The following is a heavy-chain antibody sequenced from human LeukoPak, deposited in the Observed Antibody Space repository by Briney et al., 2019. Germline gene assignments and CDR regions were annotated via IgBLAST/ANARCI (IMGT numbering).Heavy chain of an antibody. CDR1: GFMSNSSA. CDR2: VSGDGDDT. D-gene: IGHD6-19*01. V-gene: IGHV3-23*01. J-gene: IGHJ1*01. Sequence: GGSLRLSCAASGFMSNSSAMSWVHQAPGKGLEWVAIVSGDGDDTYYAESVKGRFTISRDNSKKTLHLQLSSLRAEDTAVYYCAKLGKWLTLGYLEQWGQGTLVTVSS. CDR3: AKLGKWLTLGYLEQ.